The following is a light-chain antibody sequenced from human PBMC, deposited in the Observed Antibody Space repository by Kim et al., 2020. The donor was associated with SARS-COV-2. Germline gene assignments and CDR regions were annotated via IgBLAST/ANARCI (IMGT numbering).Light chain of an antibody. CDR2: TDD. Sequence: GQRVTISCSGSSSNIGSNTVNWHQQFPGTAPQLLIDTDDRRPSGVSDRVSCSKSGTSASLAISALRSEDEADYYCATWDDSLDVWMFGGGTQLTVL. V-gene: IGLV1-44*01. CDR3: ATWDDSLDVWM. J-gene: IGLJ3*02. CDR1: SSNIGSNT.